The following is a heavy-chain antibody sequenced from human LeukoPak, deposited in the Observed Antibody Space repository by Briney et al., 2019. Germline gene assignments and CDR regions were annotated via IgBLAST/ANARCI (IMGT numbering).Heavy chain of an antibody. CDR3: RRYSYVGFDY. V-gene: IGHV3-15*01. CDR2: IKSKTDGGTT. J-gene: IGHJ4*02. D-gene: IGHD5-18*01. Sequence: PGGSLRLSCAASGFTFSSYWMHWVRQAPGKGLEWVGRIKSKTDGGTTDYAAPVKGRFTISRDDSKNTLYLQMNSLKTEDTAVYYCRRYSYVGFDYWGQGTLVTVSS. CDR1: GFTFSSYW.